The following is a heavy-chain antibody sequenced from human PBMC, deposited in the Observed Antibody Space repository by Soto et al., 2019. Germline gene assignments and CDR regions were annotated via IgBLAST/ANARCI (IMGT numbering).Heavy chain of an antibody. CDR3: ARGGPRRGSGWYRLAFDI. CDR1: GFTFSSYA. V-gene: IGHV3-23*01. CDR2: ISGSGGST. D-gene: IGHD6-19*01. J-gene: IGHJ3*02. Sequence: HPGGSLRLSCAASGFTFSSYAMSWVRQAPGKGLEWVSAISGSGGSTYYADSVKGRFTISRDNSKNTLYLQMNSLRAEDTAVYYCARGGPRRGSGWYRLAFDIWGQGTMVTVSS.